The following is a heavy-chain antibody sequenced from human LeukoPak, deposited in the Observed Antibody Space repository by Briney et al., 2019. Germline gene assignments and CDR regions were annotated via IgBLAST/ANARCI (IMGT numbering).Heavy chain of an antibody. CDR1: GFTVSTNY. D-gene: IGHD3-10*01. Sequence: GGSLRLSCAASGFTVSTNYMSWVRQAPGEGLEWVSVIYSGDTTFYADSVRGKFTISRDNSKNTLYLQMNSLRAEDTAVYYCASILRSSSGYYFDYWGQGTLVTVSS. CDR2: IYSGDTT. V-gene: IGHV3-66*01. J-gene: IGHJ4*02. CDR3: ASILRSSSGYYFDY.